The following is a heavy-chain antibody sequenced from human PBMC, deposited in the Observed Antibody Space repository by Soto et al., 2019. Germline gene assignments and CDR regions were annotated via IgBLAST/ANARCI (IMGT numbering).Heavy chain of an antibody. J-gene: IGHJ4*02. D-gene: IGHD3-22*01. CDR3: ARREYYDSSGYVLDY. CDR1: GGSISSYY. V-gene: IGHV4-59*08. CDR2: IYYSGST. Sequence: SETLSLTCTVSGGSISSYYWSWIRQPPGKGLEWIGYIYYSGSTNYNPSLKSRVTISVDTSKNQFSLKLSSVTAADTAVYYCARREYYDSSGYVLDYWGQGTLVTVSS.